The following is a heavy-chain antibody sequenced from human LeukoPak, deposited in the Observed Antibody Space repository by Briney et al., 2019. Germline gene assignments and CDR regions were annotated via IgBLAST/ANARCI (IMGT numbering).Heavy chain of an antibody. CDR1: GGSLSSGGYS. CDR2: IYHSGST. Sequence: SETLSLTCAVSGGSLSSGGYSWSWIRQPPGKGLEWIGYIYHSGSTYYNPSLKSRVTISVDRSKNQFSLKLSSVTAADTAVYYCARGDLPESTVNDAFDIWGQGTMVTVSS. CDR3: ARGDLPESTVNDAFDI. D-gene: IGHD1-1*01. V-gene: IGHV4-30-2*01. J-gene: IGHJ3*02.